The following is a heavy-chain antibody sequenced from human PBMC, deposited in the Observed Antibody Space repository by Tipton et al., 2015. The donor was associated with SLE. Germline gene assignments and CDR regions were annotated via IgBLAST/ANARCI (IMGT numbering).Heavy chain of an antibody. V-gene: IGHV4-59*01. CDR2: IYYSGIT. CDR3: ARDRFWNGYLEY. D-gene: IGHD3-3*01. CDR1: GGSISTYY. J-gene: IGHJ4*02. Sequence: TLSLTCTVSGGSISTYYWYWIRQPPGKGLEWVGYIYYSGITYYNPSLKSRVSISVDTTKNQFSLRLTSVTAADTAVYYCARDRFWNGYLEYWGQGALVSVSS.